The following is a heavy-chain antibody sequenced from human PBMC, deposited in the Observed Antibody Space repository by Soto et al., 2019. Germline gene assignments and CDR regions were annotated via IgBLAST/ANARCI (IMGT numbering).Heavy chain of an antibody. CDR2: ISRNSDTV. J-gene: IGHJ6*02. Sequence: EVQLVDSGGGLIQPGRSLRLTCAASGFTFDDFAMHWVRQVPGKGLEWVAGISRNSDTVDYAVSVKGRFIISRDNANNFLYHQMNSVRPEDTAIYYCAKAGAAFNYYEPMAVWGQGTTVTVSS. CDR3: AKAGAAFNYYEPMAV. CDR1: GFTFDDFA. V-gene: IGHV3-9*01. D-gene: IGHD3-3*01.